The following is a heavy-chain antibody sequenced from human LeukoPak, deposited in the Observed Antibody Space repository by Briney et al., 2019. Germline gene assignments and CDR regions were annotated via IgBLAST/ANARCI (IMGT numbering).Heavy chain of an antibody. CDR2: IYHSGST. CDR1: GYSLSSGYY. D-gene: IGHD5-24*01. J-gene: IGHJ4*02. CDR3: ARETYNSLDY. Sequence: SETLSLTCALSGYSLSSGYYWGWTRQPPGKGLEWIGNIYHSGSTYYNPSLKGRVTISVDTSKNQFSLKLSSVTAADTAVYYCARETYNSLDYWGQGTLVTVSS. V-gene: IGHV4-38-2*02.